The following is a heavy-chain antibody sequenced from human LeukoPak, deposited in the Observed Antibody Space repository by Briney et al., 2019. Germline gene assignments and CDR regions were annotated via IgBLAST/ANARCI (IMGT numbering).Heavy chain of an antibody. V-gene: IGHV3-74*01. CDR3: ARVADWSGYLQEYYFDY. CDR2: INSDGSST. J-gene: IGHJ4*02. CDR1: GFTFSSFW. D-gene: IGHD3-3*01. Sequence: GGSLRLSCAASGFTFSSFWMHWVRPAPGKGLVWVSRINSDGSSTRYAGSVKGRFTISRDNAKNTLYLQMNSLRAEDTAVYYCARVADWSGYLQEYYFDYWGQGTLVTASS.